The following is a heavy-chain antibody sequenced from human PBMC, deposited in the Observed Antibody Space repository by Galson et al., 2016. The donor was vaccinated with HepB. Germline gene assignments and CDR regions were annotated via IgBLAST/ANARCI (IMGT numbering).Heavy chain of an antibody. V-gene: IGHV3-53*01. CDR1: SSNY. Sequence: SLRLSCAASSNYMGWVRQAPGKGLEWVSVLYSAGSTYYADSVKGRFTISSDNSKNTLYLQMNNVRAEDTATYYCASLRWELLVTRTKPFEIWGQGTMVTVSS. CDR3: ASLRWELLVTRTKPFEI. CDR2: LYSAGST. J-gene: IGHJ3*02. D-gene: IGHD1-26*01.